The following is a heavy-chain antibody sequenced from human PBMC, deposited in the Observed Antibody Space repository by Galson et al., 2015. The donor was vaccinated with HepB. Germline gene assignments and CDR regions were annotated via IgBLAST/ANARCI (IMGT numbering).Heavy chain of an antibody. CDR1: GGTFSSYT. D-gene: IGHD5-12*01. J-gene: IGHJ4*02. CDR2: IIPILGIA. Sequence: SVKVSCKASGGTFSSYTISWVRQAPGQGLEWMGRIIPILGIANYAQKFQGRVTITADKSTSTAYMELSSLRSEDTAVYYCASGQGIVASLYYYWGQGTLVTVSS. CDR3: ASGQGIVASLYYY. V-gene: IGHV1-69*02.